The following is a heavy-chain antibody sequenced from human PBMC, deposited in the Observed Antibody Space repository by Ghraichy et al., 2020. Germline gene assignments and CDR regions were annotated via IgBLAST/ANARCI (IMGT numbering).Heavy chain of an antibody. CDR2: ISGSGGST. J-gene: IGHJ3*02. CDR1: GFTFANYA. CDR3: AKDLLTTKRNAFDI. D-gene: IGHD4-17*01. Sequence: GGSLRLSCAASGFTFANYAMSWVRQARGKGLEWVSTISGSGGSTDYADSVKGRFTISRDNSRNTLSLQMNSLRAGDTAVYYCAKDLLTTKRNAFDIWGQGTMVTVSS. V-gene: IGHV3-23*01.